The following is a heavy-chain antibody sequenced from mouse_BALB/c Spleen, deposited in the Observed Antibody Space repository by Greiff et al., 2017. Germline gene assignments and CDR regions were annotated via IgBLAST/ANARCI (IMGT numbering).Heavy chain of an antibody. J-gene: IGHJ4*01. CDR2: ISSGGST. CDR3: ARGNGYYGYAMDY. Sequence: EVKLQESGGGLVKPGGSLKLSCAASGFTFSSYAMSWVRQTPEKRLEWVASISSGGSTYYPDSVKGRFTISRDNARNILYLQMSSLRSEDTAMYYCARGNGYYGYAMDYWGQGTSVTVSS. D-gene: IGHD2-3*01. CDR1: GFTFSSYA. V-gene: IGHV5-6-5*01.